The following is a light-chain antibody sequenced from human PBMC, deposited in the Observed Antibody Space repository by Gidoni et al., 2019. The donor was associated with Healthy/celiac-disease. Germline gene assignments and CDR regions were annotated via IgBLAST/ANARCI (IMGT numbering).Light chain of an antibody. CDR2: GAS. CDR3: QQYGSAPP. J-gene: IGKJ4*01. V-gene: IGKV3-20*01. Sequence: EIVFTQSPGTLSLSPGERATLSCMASKSVSSSYLAWYQQNPGQAPRLLIYGASSRATGIPDRFSGSGSGTDFTLTISRLEPEDFAVYYCQQYGSAPPFGGGTKVEIK. CDR1: KSVSSSY.